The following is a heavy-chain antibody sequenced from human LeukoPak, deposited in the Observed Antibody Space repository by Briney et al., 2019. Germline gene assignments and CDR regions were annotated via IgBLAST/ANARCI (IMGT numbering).Heavy chain of an antibody. D-gene: IGHD6-19*01. CDR3: ARGPIAVAGIWGFDY. CDR1: GYTFTGYY. J-gene: IGHJ4*02. V-gene: IGHV1-2*02. Sequence: ASVKVSCKASGYTFTGYYMHWVRQAPGQGLEWMGWINPNSGGTNYAQKFQGRVTMTRNTSISTAYMELSSLRSEDTAVYYCARGPIAVAGIWGFDYWGQGTLVTVSS. CDR2: INPNSGGT.